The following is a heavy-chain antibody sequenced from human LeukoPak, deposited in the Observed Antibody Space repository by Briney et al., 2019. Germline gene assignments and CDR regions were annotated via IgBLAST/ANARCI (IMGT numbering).Heavy chain of an antibody. CDR1: GFTLSSYA. Sequence: GGSLRLSCAASGFTLSSYAMSWVRQAPGKGLEWVSAISGSGGSTYYADSVKGRFTISRDNSKNTLYLQINSLRAEDTAVYYCARDLIVGGEDYWGQGTLVTVSS. V-gene: IGHV3-23*01. J-gene: IGHJ4*02. CDR2: ISGSGGST. D-gene: IGHD3-16*01. CDR3: ARDLIVGGEDY.